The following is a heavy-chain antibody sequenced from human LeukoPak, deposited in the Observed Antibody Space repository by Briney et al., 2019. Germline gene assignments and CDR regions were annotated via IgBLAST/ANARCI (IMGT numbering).Heavy chain of an antibody. Sequence: SGGSLRLXCAASGFTCSSYWMIWVRQAPGKGLVYVSHMNTDGSTTNYVDSVKGRFTISRDNAKNTLYLQMDSLRAEDTAVYYCGRDNTGSVDYWGQGTLVTVSS. J-gene: IGHJ4*02. D-gene: IGHD3-10*01. CDR3: GRDNTGSVDY. CDR2: MNTDGSTT. V-gene: IGHV3-74*01. CDR1: GFTCSSYW.